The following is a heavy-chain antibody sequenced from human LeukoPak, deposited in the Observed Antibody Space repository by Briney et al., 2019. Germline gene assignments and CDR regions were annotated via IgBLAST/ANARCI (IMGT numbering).Heavy chain of an antibody. D-gene: IGHD1-7*01. Sequence: PGGSLRLSCAASGFTFDDYGMSWVRQAPGKGLEWVSGINWNGGSTGYADSVKGRFTISRDNAKNSLCLQMNSLRAEDTALYYCARGFNWNYVSWFDPWGQGTLVTVSS. CDR3: ARGFNWNYVSWFDP. V-gene: IGHV3-20*04. CDR1: GFTFDDYG. CDR2: INWNGGST. J-gene: IGHJ5*02.